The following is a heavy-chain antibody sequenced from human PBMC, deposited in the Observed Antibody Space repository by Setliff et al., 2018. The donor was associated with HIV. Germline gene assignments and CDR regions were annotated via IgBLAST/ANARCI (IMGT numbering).Heavy chain of an antibody. J-gene: IGHJ3*02. Sequence: GGSLRLSCVASGFTFSSHAMHWVRQAPGKGLEWVAVIWDDGNNEHYADSVKGRFTISRDNSKNTLYLQMNSLRAEDTAVYYCARGEALEWEASHDAFDIWGQGTMVTVSS. V-gene: IGHV3-33*08. CDR2: IWDDGNNE. CDR1: GFTFSSHA. CDR3: ARGEALEWEASHDAFDI. D-gene: IGHD1-26*01.